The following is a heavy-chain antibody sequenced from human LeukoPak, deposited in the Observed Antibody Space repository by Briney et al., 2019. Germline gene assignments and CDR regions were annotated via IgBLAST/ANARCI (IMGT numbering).Heavy chain of an antibody. CDR1: GYSISSGYY. CDR3: ARFYYYDSSGYYYGYAFDI. J-gene: IGHJ3*02. D-gene: IGHD3-22*01. Sequence: NPSETLSLTCTVSGYSISSGYYWGWIRQPPGKGLEWIGSIYHSGSTYYNPSLKSRVTISVDTSKNQFSLKLSSVTAADTAVYYCARFYYYDSSGYYYGYAFDIWGQGTMVTVSS. V-gene: IGHV4-38-2*02. CDR2: IYHSGST.